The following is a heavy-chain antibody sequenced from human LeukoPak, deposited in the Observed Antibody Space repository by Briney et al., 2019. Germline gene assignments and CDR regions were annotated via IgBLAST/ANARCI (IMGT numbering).Heavy chain of an antibody. V-gene: IGHV4-30-2*01. CDR2: IYHSGST. CDR1: GGSISSGGYS. CDR3: ASSSGYYTNDAFDI. J-gene: IGHJ3*02. D-gene: IGHD3-22*01. Sequence: TSETLSLTCAVSGGSISSGGYSWSWIRQPPGKGLEWNGYIYHSGSTYYNPSLKSRVTISVDRSKNQFSLKLSSVTAADTAVYYCASSSGYYTNDAFDIWGQGTMVTVSS.